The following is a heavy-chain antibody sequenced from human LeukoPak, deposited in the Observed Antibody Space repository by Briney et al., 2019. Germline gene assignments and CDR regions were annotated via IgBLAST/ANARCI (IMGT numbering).Heavy chain of an antibody. CDR1: GFTFNAYS. Sequence: GGSLRLSCAASGFTFNAYSMGWVRQAPGKGLEWVSIISRASESIFYADSVKGRFTNSRDNAKNSLYLQMNGLRAEDTAAYYCMRGATDTTRWFDPWGQGTLVTVSS. CDR2: ISRASESI. J-gene: IGHJ5*02. D-gene: IGHD1-7*01. CDR3: MRGATDTTRWFDP. V-gene: IGHV3-21*01.